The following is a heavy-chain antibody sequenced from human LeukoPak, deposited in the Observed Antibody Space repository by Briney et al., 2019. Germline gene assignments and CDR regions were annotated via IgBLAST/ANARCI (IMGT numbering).Heavy chain of an antibody. CDR3: ARHGVLRYFDWSGKYFQH. V-gene: IGHV4-34*01. CDR2: INHSGST. J-gene: IGHJ1*01. CDR1: GGSFSGYY. D-gene: IGHD3-9*01. Sequence: PSETLPLTCAVYGGSFSGYYWSWIRQPPGKGLEWIGEINHSGSTNYNPSLKSRVTISVDTSKNQFSLKLSSVTAADTAVYYCARHGVLRYFDWSGKYFQHWGQGTLVTVSS.